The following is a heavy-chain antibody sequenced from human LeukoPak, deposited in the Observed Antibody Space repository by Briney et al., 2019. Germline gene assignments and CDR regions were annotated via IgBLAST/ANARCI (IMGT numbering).Heavy chain of an antibody. CDR1: GGSFSGYY. Sequence: SETLSLTCAVYGGSFSGYYWSWIRQPPGKGLEWIGEINHSGSTNYNPSLKSRVTISVDTSKNQFSLKLSSVTAADTAVYYCARAQGSSSWYGTSYYFDYWGQGILVTVSS. D-gene: IGHD6-13*01. CDR2: INHSGST. CDR3: ARAQGSSSWYGTSYYFDY. J-gene: IGHJ4*02. V-gene: IGHV4-34*01.